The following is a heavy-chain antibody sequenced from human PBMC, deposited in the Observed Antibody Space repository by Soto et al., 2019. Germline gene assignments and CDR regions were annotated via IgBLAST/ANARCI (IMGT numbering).Heavy chain of an antibody. J-gene: IGHJ4*02. D-gene: IGHD4-17*01. CDR3: ARGYPRGYGGNFFDY. V-gene: IGHV4-30-4*01. CDR2: IYYSGST. Sequence: SETLSLTCTVSGGSISSGDYYWSWIRQPPGKGLEWIGYIYYSGSTYYNPSLKSRVTISVDTSKNQFSLKLSSVTAADTAVYYCARGYPRGYGGNFFDYWGQGTLVTAPQ. CDR1: GGSISSGDYY.